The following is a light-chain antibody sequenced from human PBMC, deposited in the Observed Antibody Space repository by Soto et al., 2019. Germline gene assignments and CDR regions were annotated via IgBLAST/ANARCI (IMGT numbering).Light chain of an antibody. V-gene: IGKV1-5*01. CDR1: QTISNW. CDR2: DAS. J-gene: IGKJ1*01. CDR3: QQYNNWPRT. Sequence: DIQMTQSPSTLSASVGDRVTITCRASQTISNWLAWYQQKPGKAPNLLIYDASSLESGVPSRFSGSGSGTEFTLTISSLQSEDFAVYYCQQYNNWPRTFGQGTKVDI.